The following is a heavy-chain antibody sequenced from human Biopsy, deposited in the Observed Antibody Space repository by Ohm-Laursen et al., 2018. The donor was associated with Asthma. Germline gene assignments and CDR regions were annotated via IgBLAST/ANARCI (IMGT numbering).Heavy chain of an antibody. J-gene: IGHJ6*02. D-gene: IGHD5-12*01. CDR3: ARGGYSGSDRIVYYYSGLEV. CDR1: GFTFSDYY. Sequence: SLRLSCTASGFTFSDYYMSWIRQAPGKGLEWVANIKKDGSEKYYVDSVKGRFIISRDNAKNSLYLDMNSLRTGDTAVYYCARGGYSGSDRIVYYYSGLEVWGQGTTVTVSS. CDR2: IKKDGSEK. V-gene: IGHV3-7*01.